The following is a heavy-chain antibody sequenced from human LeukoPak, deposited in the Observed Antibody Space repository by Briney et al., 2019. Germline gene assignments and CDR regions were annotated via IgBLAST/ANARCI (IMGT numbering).Heavy chain of an antibody. CDR2: INPNSGGT. CDR3: ARDPPGVRYGRLIFDF. J-gene: IGHJ4*02. CDR1: GYTFTDYY. V-gene: IGHV1-2*02. Sequence: ASVKVSCKASGYTFTDYYMHWVRQAPGQGLEWMGWINPNSGGTNYAQKFQGRVTMTRDKSISTAYMELYSLRSDDTAVYYCARDPPGVRYGRLIFDFWGQGTLVTVSS. D-gene: IGHD2-8*01.